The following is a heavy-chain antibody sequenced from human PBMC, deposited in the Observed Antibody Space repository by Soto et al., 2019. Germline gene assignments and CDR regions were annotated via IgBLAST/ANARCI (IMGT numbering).Heavy chain of an antibody. D-gene: IGHD5-12*01. CDR1: GYSFITSYH. J-gene: IGHJ3*02. V-gene: IGHV1-46*01. CDR2: INPTGSMT. Sequence: QVQLVQSGAEVKKPGASVKVSCKASGYSFITSYHMHWVRQAPGQGLEWMGIINPTGSMTRYSQKFQGRLTMTRDTSTATDYVELSNLISEDTAVYFCARDTGYDHDAFDIWGQGTRVTVSS. CDR3: ARDTGYDHDAFDI.